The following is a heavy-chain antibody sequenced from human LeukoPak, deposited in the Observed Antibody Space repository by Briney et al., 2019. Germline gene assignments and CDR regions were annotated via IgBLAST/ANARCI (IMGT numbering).Heavy chain of an antibody. CDR2: ISWNSGSI. D-gene: IGHD6-19*01. CDR1: GFTFDDYA. J-gene: IGHJ4*02. Sequence: GRSLRLSCAASGFTFDDYAMHWVRHAPGKGLEWVSGISWNSGSIGYADSVKGRFTISRDNAKNSLYLQMNSPRAEDTALYYCARDYSSGWQGFYYFDYWGQGTLVTVSS. CDR3: ARDYSSGWQGFYYFDY. V-gene: IGHV3-9*01.